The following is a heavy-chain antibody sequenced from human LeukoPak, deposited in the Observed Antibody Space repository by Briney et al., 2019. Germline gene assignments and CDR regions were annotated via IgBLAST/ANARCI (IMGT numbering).Heavy chain of an antibody. V-gene: IGHV4-59*11. CDR2: ISNSGST. CDR1: GGSISSHY. Sequence: SEALSLTCTVSGGSISSHYWTWIRQSPVKGLEWIGDISNSGSTSYNPSPKSRVTISIDTSKNQFSLKLSSVTAADTAVYYCGRDALVGYFSYYYMDVWGKGTTVTVSS. D-gene: IGHD2-15*01. J-gene: IGHJ6*03. CDR3: GRDALVGYFSYYYMDV.